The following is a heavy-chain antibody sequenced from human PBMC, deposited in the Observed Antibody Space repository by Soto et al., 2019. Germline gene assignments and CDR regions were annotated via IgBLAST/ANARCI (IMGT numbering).Heavy chain of an antibody. CDR2: IDPDTDDT. J-gene: IGHJ4*02. CDR3: ARGPLE. Sequence: QVRLVQSGAEVKKPGASVKVSCKASGYTFTGYYLHWVRQAPGRGPEWMGRIDPDTDDTDSSHKYHGRVTLTRDTAIDTAYMEVTGLTLDDTATYYCARGPLEWGQGTLVTVSS. CDR1: GYTFTGYY. V-gene: IGHV1-2*02.